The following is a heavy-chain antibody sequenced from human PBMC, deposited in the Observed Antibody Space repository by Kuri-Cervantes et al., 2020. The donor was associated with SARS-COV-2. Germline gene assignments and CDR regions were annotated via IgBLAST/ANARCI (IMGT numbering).Heavy chain of an antibody. D-gene: IGHD3-22*01. J-gene: IGHJ6*02. V-gene: IGHV1-8*01. CDR3: ARDIPKITLILIAIFKDSYAMDV. Sequence: ASVKVSCKASGYTFTSYDINWVRQATGQGLEWMGWMNPNSGNTGYAQKFQGRVTMTRNTSISTAYMELSSLRSEDTAVYYCARDIPKITLILIAIFKDSYAMDVWGQGTMVTVSS. CDR2: MNPNSGNT. CDR1: GYTFTSYD.